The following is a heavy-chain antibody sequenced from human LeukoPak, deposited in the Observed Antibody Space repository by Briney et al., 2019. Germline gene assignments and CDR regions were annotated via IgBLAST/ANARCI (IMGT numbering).Heavy chain of an antibody. J-gene: IGHJ4*02. Sequence: PGRSLRLSCAASGFTSSSHAMHWVRQAPGKGLEWVAVISYDGTNKDYADSVKGRFTISRDDSKNTLYLQMNSLRAEDTAVYYCARDLSGSYTCDYWGQGTLVTVSS. D-gene: IGHD1-26*01. CDR1: GFTSSSHA. V-gene: IGHV3-30-3*01. CDR2: ISYDGTNK. CDR3: ARDLSGSYTCDY.